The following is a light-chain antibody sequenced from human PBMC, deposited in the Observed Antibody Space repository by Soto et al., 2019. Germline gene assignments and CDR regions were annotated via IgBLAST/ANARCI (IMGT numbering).Light chain of an antibody. CDR3: QQLTSYPRST. J-gene: IGKJ5*01. CDR1: QSIINF. V-gene: IGKV1-9*01. CDR2: AAS. Sequence: DILVTQSPPSLSDSVWDRVTITCLTSQSIINFLNWYQQKPGKASDLLIYAASTLQTGVPSRFSGSGSGTEFTLTISSLQPEDFATYHCQQLTSYPRSTFGQGTRLEIK.